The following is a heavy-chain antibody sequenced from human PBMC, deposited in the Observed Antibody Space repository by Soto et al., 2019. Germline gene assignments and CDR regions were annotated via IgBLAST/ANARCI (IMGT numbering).Heavy chain of an antibody. D-gene: IGHD3-10*01. V-gene: IGHV3-23*01. CDR1: GFSFSSYA. Sequence: EVQLLQSGGGLVQPGMSLRISCVASGFSFSSYAMSWVRQAPGKGLEWVSSTSGSGGSAYYADSVKGRITIARDNSKNTLHLEVSSLRAEDTAVYYCAKGGGLRNQLLYGYYFHGMDVWGQGTTVTVSS. CDR2: TSGSGGSA. CDR3: AKGGGLRNQLLYGYYFHGMDV. J-gene: IGHJ6*02.